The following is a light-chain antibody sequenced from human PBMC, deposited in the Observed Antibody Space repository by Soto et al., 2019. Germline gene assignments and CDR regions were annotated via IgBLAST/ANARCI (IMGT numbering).Light chain of an antibody. CDR3: SSYAGSKNVV. V-gene: IGLV2-8*01. J-gene: IGLJ3*02. Sequence: QSVLTQPPSASGSPGQSVTISCTGTSSDVGGYNYVSCYQQHPAKAPKLIIYEVTKPPSGLPDRFSGTKSGNTASLTVSGLQAEDEADYYCSSYAGSKNVVFGGGTKLTVL. CDR2: EVT. CDR1: SSDVGGYNY.